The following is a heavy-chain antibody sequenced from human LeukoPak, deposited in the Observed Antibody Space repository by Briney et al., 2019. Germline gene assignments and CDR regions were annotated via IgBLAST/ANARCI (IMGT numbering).Heavy chain of an antibody. CDR3: ARGSLGTIAVAGTLDY. J-gene: IGHJ4*02. D-gene: IGHD6-19*01. CDR2: IWYDGSNK. Sequence: LFLTCAVYGGSFSGYYWSWIRQPPGKGLEWVAVIWYDGSNKYYADSMKGRFTISRDNSKNTLYLLMNSLRAEDTAVYYCARGSLGTIAVAGTLDYWGQGILVTVSS. V-gene: IGHV3-33*08. CDR1: GGSFSGYY.